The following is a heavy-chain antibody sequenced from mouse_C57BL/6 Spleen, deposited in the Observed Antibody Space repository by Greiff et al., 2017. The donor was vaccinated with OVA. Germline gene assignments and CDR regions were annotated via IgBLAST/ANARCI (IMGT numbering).Heavy chain of an antibody. CDR3: AREDDYDGDYYAMDY. D-gene: IGHD2-4*01. V-gene: IGHV1-53*01. J-gene: IGHJ4*01. Sequence: QVQLQQSGTELVKPGASVKLSCKASGYTFTSYWMHWVKQRPGQGLEWIGNINPSNGGTNYNEKFKSKATLTVDKSSSTAYMQLSSLTSEDSAVYYCAREDDYDGDYYAMDYWGQGTSVTVSS. CDR1: GYTFTSYW. CDR2: INPSNGGT.